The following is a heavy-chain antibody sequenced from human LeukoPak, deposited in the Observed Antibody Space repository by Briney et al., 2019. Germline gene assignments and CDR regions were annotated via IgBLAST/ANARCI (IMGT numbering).Heavy chain of an antibody. V-gene: IGHV4-59*01. CDR1: GGPISSYY. CDR3: ARGLPYFDY. J-gene: IGHJ4*02. Sequence: SETLSLTCTVSGGPISSYYWSWIRQPPGKGLEWIGYIYYSGSTNYNPSLKSRVTISVDTSKNQFSLKLSSVTAADTAVYYCARGLPYFDYWGQGTLVTVSS. CDR2: IYYSGST. D-gene: IGHD4-11*01.